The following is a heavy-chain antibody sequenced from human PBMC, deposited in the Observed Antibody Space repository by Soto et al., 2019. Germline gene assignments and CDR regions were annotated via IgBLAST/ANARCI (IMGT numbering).Heavy chain of an antibody. CDR2: ISYDASNK. Sequence: QVQLVESGGGVVQPGRSLRLSCAASGFTFSTYAMNWVRQAPGKGLEWVAAISYDASNKYYAGSVKGRFTISRDNYKHTLYLQMNSLRTEDTAMYYCARWVYAFDYWGQGTLVTVSS. V-gene: IGHV3-30-3*01. J-gene: IGHJ4*02. CDR1: GFTFSTYA. CDR3: ARWVYAFDY. D-gene: IGHD6-13*01.